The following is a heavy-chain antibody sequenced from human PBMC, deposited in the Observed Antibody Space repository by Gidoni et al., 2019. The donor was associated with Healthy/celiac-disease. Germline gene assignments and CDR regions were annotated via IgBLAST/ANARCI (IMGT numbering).Heavy chain of an antibody. CDR3: ASRSIAVAGTGAY. CDR2: INHSGST. CDR1: GGSFSGYS. J-gene: IGHJ4*02. Sequence: QVQLPQWGAGLLKPSETLSLTCAVYGGSFSGYSWSWLRQPPGKGLEWIGEINHSGSTNYNPSLKSRVTISVDTSKNQFSLKLSSVTAADTAVYYCASRSIAVAGTGAYWGQGTLVTVSS. D-gene: IGHD6-19*01. V-gene: IGHV4-34*01.